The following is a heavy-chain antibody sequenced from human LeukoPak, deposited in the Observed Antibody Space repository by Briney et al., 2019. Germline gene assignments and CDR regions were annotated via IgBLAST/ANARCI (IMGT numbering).Heavy chain of an antibody. CDR3: ARGTAGYYMDV. CDR2: IYSGGST. J-gene: IGHJ6*03. V-gene: IGHV3-53*01. D-gene: IGHD5-18*01. CDR1: GFTFNTHA. Sequence: PGGSLRLSCAASGFTFNTHAMSWVRQAPGKGLEWVSVIYSGGSTYYADSVKGRFTISRDNSKNTLYLQMNSLRAEDTAVYYCARGTAGYYMDVWGKGTTVTISS.